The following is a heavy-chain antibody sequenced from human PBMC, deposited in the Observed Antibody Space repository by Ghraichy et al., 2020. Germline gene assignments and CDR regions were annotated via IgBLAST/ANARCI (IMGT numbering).Heavy chain of an antibody. D-gene: IGHD2/OR15-2a*01. Sequence: SQTLSLTCAISGDSVSSNSAAWNWIRQSPSRGLEWLGRTYYRSKWYNDYAVSVRSRITINPDTSKNQFSLHLNSVTPEDTAVYYCVRGDGGYYDYYFDYWGQGTLVTVSS. CDR3: VRGDGGYYDYYFDY. J-gene: IGHJ4*02. V-gene: IGHV6-1*01. CDR1: GDSVSSNSAA. CDR2: TYYRSKWYN.